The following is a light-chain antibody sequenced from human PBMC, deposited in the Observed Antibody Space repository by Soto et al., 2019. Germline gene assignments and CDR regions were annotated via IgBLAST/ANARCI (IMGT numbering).Light chain of an antibody. V-gene: IGKV3-15*01. CDR1: QSVSSK. J-gene: IGKJ4*01. Sequence: ERATLSCRASQSVSSKLAWYQQKPGQAPRLLIYGASTRATGIPARFSGSGSGTEFTLTISSLQSEDFAVYYCQLYTNGLTLGGGTK. CDR2: GAS. CDR3: QLYTNGLT.